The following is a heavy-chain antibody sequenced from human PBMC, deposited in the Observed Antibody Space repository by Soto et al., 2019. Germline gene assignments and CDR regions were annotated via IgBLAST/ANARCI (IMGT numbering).Heavy chain of an antibody. CDR1: GDTVSSSSAA. J-gene: IGHJ4*02. D-gene: IGHD6-13*01. CDR2: TYYRSTWGN. Sequence: QVQLQQSDPGLVKPSQTLSLTCAISGDTVSSSSAAWTWIRQSPSRGLEWLGRTYYRSTWGNDYAITVKSRITINPDTSNNQFSLHLNSVTPEDTAVYYCARQIAATGTSGTFDYWGQGTLVTVSS. V-gene: IGHV6-1*01. CDR3: ARQIAATGTSGTFDY.